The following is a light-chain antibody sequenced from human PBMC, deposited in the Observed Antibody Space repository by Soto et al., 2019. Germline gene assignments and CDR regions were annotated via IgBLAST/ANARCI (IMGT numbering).Light chain of an antibody. Sequence: DIRMTQSPSTLSASLGDRVIITCRASQSISTWLAWHQQKPGKAPKLLISKASSLESGVPSRFSGSGSGTEFTLTISSLQPDDFATYYCQQYNSFRAFGQGTKVDIK. V-gene: IGKV1-5*03. CDR2: KAS. CDR3: QQYNSFRA. J-gene: IGKJ1*01. CDR1: QSISTW.